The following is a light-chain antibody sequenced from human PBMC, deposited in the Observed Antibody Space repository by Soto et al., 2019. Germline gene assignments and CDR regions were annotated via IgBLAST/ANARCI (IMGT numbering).Light chain of an antibody. V-gene: IGLV2-23*01. CDR2: ATT. Sequence: QSVLTQPASVSGSPGQSITISCTGTSSDVGNYNLVSWYQHHPGKAPQLIIYATTKRPSGVSNRYSGSKSGNTASLTISGLQAEDEANYYCCSYAGSVTVTFGGGTKLTVL. CDR1: SSDVGNYNL. J-gene: IGLJ2*01. CDR3: CSYAGSVTVT.